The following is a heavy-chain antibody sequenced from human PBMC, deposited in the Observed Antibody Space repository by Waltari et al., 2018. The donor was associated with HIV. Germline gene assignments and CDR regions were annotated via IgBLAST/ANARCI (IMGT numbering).Heavy chain of an antibody. Sequence: QVQLVESGGGVVQPGRSLRLSCAASGFIFSSYGMHWVRQAPGKGLEWVAVIWYDGSNKYYADSVKGRFTVSRDNSENTVYLQMNSLRAEDTAVYYCAREAISSSWPYYFDYWGQGTLVTVSS. J-gene: IGHJ4*02. V-gene: IGHV3-33*01. CDR2: IWYDGSNK. CDR1: GFIFSSYG. D-gene: IGHD6-13*01. CDR3: AREAISSSWPYYFDY.